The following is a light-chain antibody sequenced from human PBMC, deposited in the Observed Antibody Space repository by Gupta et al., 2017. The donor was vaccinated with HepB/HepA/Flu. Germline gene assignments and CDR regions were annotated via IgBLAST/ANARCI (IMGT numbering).Light chain of an antibody. V-gene: IGKV1-39*01. Sequence: DIQMTQSPSSLSASVGDRVTITCRASQSISSYLNWYQQKPGKAPKLLIYAASSLQSGVPSRFSGSGSGTDFTLTISRLQPEDFATYYCQQSDSTSPRFGGGTKVEIK. CDR1: QSISSY. CDR3: QQSDSTSPR. CDR2: AAS. J-gene: IGKJ4*01.